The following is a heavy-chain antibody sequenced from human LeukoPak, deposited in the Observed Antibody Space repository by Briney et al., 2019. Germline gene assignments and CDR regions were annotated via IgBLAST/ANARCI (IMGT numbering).Heavy chain of an antibody. CDR3: ARDPYDSSGYYRYFDY. D-gene: IGHD3-22*01. CDR1: GVSISSSNW. J-gene: IGHJ4*02. V-gene: IGHV4-4*02. CDR2: IYHSGST. Sequence: SGTLSLTCAVSGVSISSSNWWSWVRQPPGKGLEWIGEIYHSGSTNYNPSLKSRVTISVDKSKNQFSLKLSSVTAADTAVYYCARDPYDSSGYYRYFDYWGQGTLVTVSS.